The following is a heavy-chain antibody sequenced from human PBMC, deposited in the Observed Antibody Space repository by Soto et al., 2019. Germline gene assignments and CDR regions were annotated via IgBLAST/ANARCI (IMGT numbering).Heavy chain of an antibody. CDR3: ARDHYYGSGSYYNEAYYYYYMDV. CDR1: GFTFSSYS. J-gene: IGHJ6*03. CDR2: ISSSSSYI. D-gene: IGHD3-10*01. V-gene: IGHV3-21*01. Sequence: GGSLRLSCAASGFTFSSYSMNWVRQAPGKGLEWVSSISSSSSYIYYADSVKGRFTISRDNAKNSLYLQMNSLRAEDTAVYYCARDHYYGSGSYYNEAYYYYYMDVWGKGTTVTVSS.